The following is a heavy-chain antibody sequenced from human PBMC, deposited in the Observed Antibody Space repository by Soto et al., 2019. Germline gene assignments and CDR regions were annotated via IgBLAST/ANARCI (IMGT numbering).Heavy chain of an antibody. CDR1: GFTFSSYS. Sequence: EVQLVESGGGLVKPGGSLRLSCAASGFTFSSYSMNWVRQAPGKGLEWVSSISSSSSYIYYADSVKGRFTISRDNAKNSLYLQMNSLRDEDTAVYYCARDWGLAAAGASTYYYYYYMDVWGKGTTVTVSS. J-gene: IGHJ6*03. CDR2: ISSSSSYI. D-gene: IGHD6-13*01. V-gene: IGHV3-21*01. CDR3: ARDWGLAAAGASTYYYYYYMDV.